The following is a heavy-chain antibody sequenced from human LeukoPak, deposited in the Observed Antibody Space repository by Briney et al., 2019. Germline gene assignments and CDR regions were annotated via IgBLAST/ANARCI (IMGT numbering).Heavy chain of an antibody. Sequence: SETLSLTCTVSGGSISSGDYYWSWIRQPPGKGLEWIGYIYYSGSTYYNPSLKSRVTISVDTSKNQFSLKLSSVTAADTAVYYCARTYLYDILIWLDPWGQGTLVTVSS. D-gene: IGHD3-9*01. CDR1: GGSISSGDYY. CDR2: IYYSGST. V-gene: IGHV4-30-4*01. J-gene: IGHJ5*02. CDR3: ARTYLYDILIWLDP.